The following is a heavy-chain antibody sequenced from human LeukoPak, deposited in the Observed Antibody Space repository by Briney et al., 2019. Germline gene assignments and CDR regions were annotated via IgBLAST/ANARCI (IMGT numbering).Heavy chain of an antibody. D-gene: IGHD6-19*01. J-gene: IGHJ5*02. CDR3: ARDREVAVAGTGYNWFDP. CDR2: ISSSSSSTI. Sequence: GGSLRLSCAASGFTFSSYIMNWVRQAPGKGLEWVSYISSSSSSTIYYADSVKGRFTISRDNAKNSLYLQMNSPRDEDTAVYYCARDREVAVAGTGYNWFDPWGQGTLVTVSS. V-gene: IGHV3-48*02. CDR1: GFTFSSYI.